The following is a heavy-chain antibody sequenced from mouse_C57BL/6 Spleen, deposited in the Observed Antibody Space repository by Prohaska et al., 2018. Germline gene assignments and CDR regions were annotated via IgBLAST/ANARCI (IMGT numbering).Heavy chain of an antibody. D-gene: IGHD1-1*01. V-gene: IGHV1-53*01. J-gene: IGHJ3*01. Sequence: QVQLQQPGTELVKPGASVKLSCKASGYTFTSYWMHWVKQRPGQGLELIGNHKPRNGGTNYMEKFKSKAALTVDKCSSTAYMQLSSLTSEDSAVYYCARDYGSSYGFAYWGQGTLVTVSA. CDR2: HKPRNGGT. CDR3: ARDYGSSYGFAY. CDR1: GYTFTSYW.